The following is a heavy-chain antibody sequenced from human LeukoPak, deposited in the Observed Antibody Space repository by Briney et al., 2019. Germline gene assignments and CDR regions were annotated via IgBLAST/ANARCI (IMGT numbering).Heavy chain of an antibody. V-gene: IGHV3-23*01. Sequence: GGSLRLSCAASGFTFSSYAMNWVRQAPGKGLEWVSFISGSGGSTYHVDSVKGRYTISRDNSKNTLYLQMNSLRAEDTAVYYCAKTPYVDIRMVTFDYWGQGALVTVSS. D-gene: IGHD5-18*01. CDR1: GFTFSSYA. CDR3: AKTPYVDIRMVTFDY. J-gene: IGHJ4*02. CDR2: ISGSGGST.